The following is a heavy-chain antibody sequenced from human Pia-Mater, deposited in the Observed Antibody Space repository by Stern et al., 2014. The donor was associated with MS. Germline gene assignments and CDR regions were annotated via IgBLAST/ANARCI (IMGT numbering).Heavy chain of an antibody. Sequence: VHLVESGAEVKKPGASVKVSCKAFGYTFTSNKMHWVRQAPGQGLEWMGIINTGGGSTRYAQKLQGRVTMTRDTSTSTVYMELTSLRSEDTAVYSCARDNGGWSVDSWGQGTLVIVSS. J-gene: IGHJ4*02. D-gene: IGHD6-19*01. CDR3: ARDNGGWSVDS. CDR2: INTGGGST. CDR1: GYTFTSNK. V-gene: IGHV1-46*01.